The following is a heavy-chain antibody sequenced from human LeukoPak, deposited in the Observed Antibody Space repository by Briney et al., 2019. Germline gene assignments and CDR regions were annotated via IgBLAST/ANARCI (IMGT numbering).Heavy chain of an antibody. J-gene: IGHJ4*02. V-gene: IGHV1-2*02. CDR3: VRDFDWGPDY. Sequence: ASVKVSCKASGYTFTGHYLHWVRQAPGQGLEWMGWIYGHDGGTNFAQKFQDRVTMARDTSITTAYMELTSLTPDDTAVYYCVRDFDWGPDYWGQGTLVTVSS. D-gene: IGHD3-9*01. CDR1: GYTFTGHY. CDR2: IYGHDGGT.